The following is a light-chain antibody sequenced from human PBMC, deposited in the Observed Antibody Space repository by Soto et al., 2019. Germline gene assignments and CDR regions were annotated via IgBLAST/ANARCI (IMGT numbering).Light chain of an antibody. J-gene: IGKJ4*01. CDR1: QSVSSN. V-gene: IGKV3-15*01. CDR2: GAS. Sequence: EIVMTQSPATLSVSPGERATLSCRASQSVSSNLAWYQQKPGQAPRLLIYGASNRATGISARFSGSGSGTEFTLNISSLQSEDFAGYYCQQYNNWPLTFGGGTKVEIK. CDR3: QQYNNWPLT.